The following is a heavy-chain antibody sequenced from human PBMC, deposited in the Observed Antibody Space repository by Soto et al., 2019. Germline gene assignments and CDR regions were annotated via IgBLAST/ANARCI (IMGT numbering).Heavy chain of an antibody. CDR1: GFSLSTSGMC. J-gene: IGHJ4*02. Sequence: GSGPTLVNPTQTLTLTCTFSGFSLSTSGMCVSWIRQPPGKALEWLALIDWDDDKYYSTSLKTRLTISKDTSKNQVVLTMTNMDPVDTATYYCARTEPVTFGGVIVPLIGPFDYWGQGTLVTVSS. CDR2: IDWDDDK. V-gene: IGHV2-70*01. CDR3: ARTEPVTFGGVIVPLIGPFDY. D-gene: IGHD3-16*01.